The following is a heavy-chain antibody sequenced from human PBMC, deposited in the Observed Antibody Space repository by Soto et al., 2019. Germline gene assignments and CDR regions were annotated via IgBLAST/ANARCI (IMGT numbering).Heavy chain of an antibody. CDR1: GYTFTRSG. J-gene: IGHJ6*02. Sequence: KTPPASVKVSCKASGYTFTRSGISWVRQAPGQGLEWMGWISTYNGDTNYAQTFQGRVTMTTDTSTSTVHMEVRSLRSDDTAVYYCAREAAAVYYYGMDVWGQGTTVTVSS. V-gene: IGHV1-18*01. CDR3: AREAAAVYYYGMDV. CDR2: ISTYNGDT. D-gene: IGHD6-13*01.